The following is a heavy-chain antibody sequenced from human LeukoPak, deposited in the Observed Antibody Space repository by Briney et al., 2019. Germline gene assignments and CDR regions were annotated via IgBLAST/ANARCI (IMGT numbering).Heavy chain of an antibody. V-gene: IGHV3-7*01. CDR1: GFTFSSYW. J-gene: IGHJ4*02. Sequence: PGGSLRLSCAASGFTFSSYWMSWVRQAPGKGLEWVANIKQDGSEKYYVDSVKGRFTISRDNAKNSLYLQMNSLRAEDTAVYYCARATKSIAARLFNYWGQGTLVTVSS. D-gene: IGHD6-6*01. CDR3: ARATKSIAARLFNY. CDR2: IKQDGSEK.